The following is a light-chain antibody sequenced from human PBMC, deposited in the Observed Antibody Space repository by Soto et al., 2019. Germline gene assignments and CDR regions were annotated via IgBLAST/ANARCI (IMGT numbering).Light chain of an antibody. J-gene: IGKJ4*01. CDR2: WAS. V-gene: IGKV4-1*01. CDR3: QQYYSTPLT. CDR1: QSVLYSSNNKNY. Sequence: DIVMTKSPASLAVSLGERATINCKSSQSVLYSSNNKNYLAWYQQKPGQPPKLLIYWASTRESGFPDSGSGSGSGTDVTLTISSRLAEDEAVYYCQQYYSTPLTFGGGTKVDIK.